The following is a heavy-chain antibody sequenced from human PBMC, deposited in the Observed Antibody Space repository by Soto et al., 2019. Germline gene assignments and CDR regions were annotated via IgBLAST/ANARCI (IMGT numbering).Heavy chain of an antibody. D-gene: IGHD6-13*01. CDR2: ISVYNGNT. CDR3: VRDRSSSWYGDH. J-gene: IGHJ4*02. V-gene: IGHV1-18*01. Sequence: QVQLVQSGPEVKQPGASVKVSCKASGYTFASYGVTWVRQAPGQGLEWMGWISVYNGNTNYAQKLQGRVSMTADTSTNTAYMELRSLRSDGTAVYFCVRDRSSSWYGDHWGQGTLVTVSS. CDR1: GYTFASYG.